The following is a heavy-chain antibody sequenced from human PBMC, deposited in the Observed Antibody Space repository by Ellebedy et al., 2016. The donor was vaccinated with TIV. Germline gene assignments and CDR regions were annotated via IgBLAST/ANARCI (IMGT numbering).Heavy chain of an antibody. CDR2: ISSSGSTI. V-gene: IGHV3-11*01. Sequence: GESLKISCAASGFTFSDYYMSWIRQAPGKGLEWVSYISSSGSTIYYADSVKGRFTISRDNAKTSLYLQMNSLRAEDTAVYYCAKSHSSGWPLYPPIDHWGQGTLVTVSS. CDR1: GFTFSDYY. D-gene: IGHD6-19*01. CDR3: AKSHSSGWPLYPPIDH. J-gene: IGHJ4*02.